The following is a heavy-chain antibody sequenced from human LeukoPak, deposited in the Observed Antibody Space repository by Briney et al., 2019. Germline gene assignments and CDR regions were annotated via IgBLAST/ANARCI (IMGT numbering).Heavy chain of an antibody. CDR3: ARILDSAWGELGY. J-gene: IGHJ4*02. D-gene: IGHD6-19*01. V-gene: IGHV3-30*02. CDR2: IRSDGSNK. CDR1: GFTFSSFG. Sequence: GGSLRLSCGASGFTFSSFGMHWVRQAPGKGLEWMAFIRSDGSNKYYADSVKGRFTISRDNSKNTLYLQMNSLRAEGTAVYYCARILDSAWGELGYWGQGTLVTVSS.